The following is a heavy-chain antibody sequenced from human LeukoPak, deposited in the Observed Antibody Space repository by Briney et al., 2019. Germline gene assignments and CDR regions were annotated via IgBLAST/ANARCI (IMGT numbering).Heavy chain of an antibody. V-gene: IGHV3-30*18. CDR2: TSYDGSNK. CDR3: AKEGRITIFGVVIHPPNHFDY. D-gene: IGHD3-3*01. J-gene: IGHJ4*02. Sequence: GGSLRLSCAASGFTFSSYGMHWVRQAPGKGLEWVAVTSYDGSNKYYADSVKGRFTISRDNSKNTLYLQMNSLRAEDTAVYYCAKEGRITIFGVVIHPPNHFDYWGQGTLVTVSS. CDR1: GFTFSSYG.